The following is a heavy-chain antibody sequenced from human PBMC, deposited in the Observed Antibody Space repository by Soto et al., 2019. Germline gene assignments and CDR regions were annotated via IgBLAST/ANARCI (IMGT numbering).Heavy chain of an antibody. CDR1: GGSISSYY. Sequence: QVQLQESGPGLVKPSETLSLTCTVSGGSISSYYWSWIRQPPGKGLEWIGYVYYSGSTNYNPSLKCRVPISLDTSTNQFSLKLSSVTAADTAVYYCASSFYAGSGSSTYYFDYWGQGTLVTVSS. CDR2: VYYSGST. V-gene: IGHV4-59*01. CDR3: ASSFYAGSGSSTYYFDY. J-gene: IGHJ4*02. D-gene: IGHD3-10*01.